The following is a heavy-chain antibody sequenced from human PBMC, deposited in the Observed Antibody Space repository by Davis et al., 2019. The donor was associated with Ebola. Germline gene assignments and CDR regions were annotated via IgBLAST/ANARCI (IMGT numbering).Heavy chain of an antibody. J-gene: IGHJ3*02. Sequence: GESLKISCAASGSTFSNYWMSWVRQAPGKGLEWVANIRQDGSEKYYVDSVKGRFTITRDNAKKSLYLQMNSLRVEDTAVYYCAGVLLWFGEPASLAFDIWGQGTMVTVSS. CDR3: AGVLLWFGEPASLAFDI. D-gene: IGHD3-10*01. CDR2: IRQDGSEK. CDR1: GSTFSNYW. V-gene: IGHV3-7*01.